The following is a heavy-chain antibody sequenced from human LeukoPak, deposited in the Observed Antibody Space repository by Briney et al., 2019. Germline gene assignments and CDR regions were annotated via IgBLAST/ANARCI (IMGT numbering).Heavy chain of an antibody. Sequence: ASVKVSCKASGYTLTGYYMHWVRQAPGQGLEWMGWVDPNSGGTNYAQKFQGRVTMTRDTAISTVYMELSRLRSDDTAVYYCARDRGSNDSEYWGQGALVTVSS. CDR1: GYTLTGYY. J-gene: IGHJ4*02. CDR2: VDPNSGGT. D-gene: IGHD3-16*01. CDR3: ARDRGSNDSEY. V-gene: IGHV1-2*02.